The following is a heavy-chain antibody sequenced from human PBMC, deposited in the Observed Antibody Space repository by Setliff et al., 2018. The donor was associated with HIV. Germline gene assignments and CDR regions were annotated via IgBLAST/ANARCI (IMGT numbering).Heavy chain of an antibody. Sequence: PGGSLRLSCAASGFTFSDYGMHWVRQAPGKGLEWVAFIYYDANNQYYADSVKGRFTISRDKSKNTLYLQMNSLRAEDTAVYYCTTVCRGSCWGQGTQVTVSS. J-gene: IGHJ4*02. D-gene: IGHD2-15*01. CDR3: TTVCRGSC. CDR1: GFTFSDYG. CDR2: IYYDANNQ. V-gene: IGHV3-33*08.